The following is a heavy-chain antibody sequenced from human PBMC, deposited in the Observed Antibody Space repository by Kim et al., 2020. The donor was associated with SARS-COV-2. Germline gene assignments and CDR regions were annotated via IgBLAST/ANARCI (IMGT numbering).Heavy chain of an antibody. J-gene: IGHJ6*02. D-gene: IGHD2-21*02. CDR3: ARDLAYCGGDCRGYGMDV. Sequence: GGSLRLSCAASGFTFSSYGMHWVRQAPGKGLEWVAVIWYDGSNKYYADSVKGRFTISRDNSKNTLYLQMNSLRAEDTAVYYCARDLAYCGGDCRGYGMDVWGQGTTVTVSS. CDR1: GFTFSSYG. CDR2: IWYDGSNK. V-gene: IGHV3-33*01.